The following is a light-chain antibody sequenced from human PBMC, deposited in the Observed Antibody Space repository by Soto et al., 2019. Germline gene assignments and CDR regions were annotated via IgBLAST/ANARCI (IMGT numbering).Light chain of an antibody. CDR3: QQFKSYPLT. Sequence: EIVLTQSPGTLSLSPGERATLSCRASQSVSSSYLAWYQQKPGQAPRLLIYGASSRATGIPDRFSGSGSGTDFTLTISSLQPEDFATYYCQQFKSYPLTFGGGTKVDI. CDR1: QSVSSSY. V-gene: IGKV3-20*01. CDR2: GAS. J-gene: IGKJ4*01.